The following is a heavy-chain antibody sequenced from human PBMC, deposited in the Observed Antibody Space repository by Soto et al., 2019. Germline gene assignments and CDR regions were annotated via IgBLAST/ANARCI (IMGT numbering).Heavy chain of an antibody. D-gene: IGHD2-2*01. Sequence: GGSLRLSCTVSGFTFSNAWMTRVRQPPGKGLDWVGRIKSKTDDGSTDYAAPVKGRFTISRDDSRNTLYLQMNSLKTEDTAVYYCTTDSSSWAYYYYYGMDVWGQGTTVTVSS. CDR2: IKSKTDDGST. CDR1: GFTFSNAW. V-gene: IGHV3-15*01. J-gene: IGHJ6*02. CDR3: TTDSSSWAYYYYYGMDV.